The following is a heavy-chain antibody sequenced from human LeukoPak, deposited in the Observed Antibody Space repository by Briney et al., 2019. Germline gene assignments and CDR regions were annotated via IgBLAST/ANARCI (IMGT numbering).Heavy chain of an antibody. CDR1: GFIFSDYG. V-gene: IGHV3-7*05. J-gene: IGHJ4*02. Sequence: TESSLRLSCAASGFIFSDYGMHWVRQAHGKGLEWVAHISEDGSNKNYVDYVTGRFSISTDNTKNSLYLQMSSLRAEDTAVYYCATWSNAWEFDYWGQGTLVSVSS. CDR3: ATWSNAWEFDY. D-gene: IGHD1-26*01. CDR2: ISEDGSNK.